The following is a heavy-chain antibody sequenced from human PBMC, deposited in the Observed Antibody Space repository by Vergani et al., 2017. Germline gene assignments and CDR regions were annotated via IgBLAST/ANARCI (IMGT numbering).Heavy chain of an antibody. D-gene: IGHD3-9*01. V-gene: IGHV3-64*01. CDR2: ISSNGGST. Sequence: EVQLVESGGGLVQPGGSLRLSCAASGFTFSSYAMHWVRQAPGKGLEYVSAISSNGGSTYYANSVKGRFTISRDNSKNTLYLQMGSLRAEDTAVYYCARARYYDILTGPPYAYYGMDVWGQGTTVTVSS. J-gene: IGHJ6*02. CDR3: ARARYYDILTGPPYAYYGMDV. CDR1: GFTFSSYA.